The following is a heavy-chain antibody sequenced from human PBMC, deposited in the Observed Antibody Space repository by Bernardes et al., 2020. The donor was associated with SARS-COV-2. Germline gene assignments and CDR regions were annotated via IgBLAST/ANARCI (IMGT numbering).Heavy chain of an antibody. D-gene: IGHD3-22*01. CDR1: GFTFSSYA. CDR2: ISDSGDST. V-gene: IGHV3-23*01. Sequence: GGSLRLSCAASGFTFSSYAMSWVRQAPGKGLEWVSTISDSGDSTYYADSVKGRFTISRDNSKNTLYLQMSSLRAEDTAVYYCATDNTGYYRHYYYGLDVWGHGTTVTVSS. J-gene: IGHJ6*02. CDR3: ATDNTGYYRHYYYGLDV.